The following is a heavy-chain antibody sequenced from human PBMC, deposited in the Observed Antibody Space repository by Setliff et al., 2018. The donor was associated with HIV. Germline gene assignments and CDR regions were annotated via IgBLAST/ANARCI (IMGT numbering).Heavy chain of an antibody. Sequence: GGTLRLSCAASGFTFSDHYMDWVRQAPGKGLEWVGRTKNKDNSFTTEYAASVKGRFTISRDDSKNSLSLHMNSLKTEDTAVYYCAVWIREVISWGRGTLVTVSS. CDR2: TKNKDNSFTT. D-gene: IGHD3-10*01. CDR1: GFTFSDHY. V-gene: IGHV3-72*01. J-gene: IGHJ5*02. CDR3: AVWIREVIS.